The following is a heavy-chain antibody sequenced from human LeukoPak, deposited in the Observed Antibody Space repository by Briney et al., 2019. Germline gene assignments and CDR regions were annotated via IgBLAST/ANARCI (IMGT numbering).Heavy chain of an antibody. Sequence: GGSVSPAWAPAGLTFSSNAMRWVRQAPGEGLGWVSVIRVSVSRAYDADFVTGRLSVSRDNPKNTVLRQMNSLRVEDTAVYYCTKDHDGMHAWGQGTTVPVSS. CDR2: IRVSVSRA. V-gene: IGHV3-23*01. J-gene: IGHJ6*02. CDR3: TKDHDGMHA. CDR1: GLTFSSNA.